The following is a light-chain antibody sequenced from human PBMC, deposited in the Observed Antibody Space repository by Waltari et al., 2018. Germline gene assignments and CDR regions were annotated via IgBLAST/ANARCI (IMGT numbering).Light chain of an antibody. CDR2: AAY. Sequence: IVMTQSPATLSVSPGERATLSCTASQSVSSNLAWYQQKPGQGPRLLIYAAYTRATDIPARFSGSGSGTEFTLTISSLQSEDFAVYHCQQYNKWPLTFGGGTKVEIK. V-gene: IGKV3-15*01. J-gene: IGKJ4*01. CDR3: QQYNKWPLT. CDR1: QSVSSN.